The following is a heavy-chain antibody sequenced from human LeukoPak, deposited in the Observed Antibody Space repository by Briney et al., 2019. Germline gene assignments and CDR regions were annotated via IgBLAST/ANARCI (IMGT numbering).Heavy chain of an antibody. J-gene: IGHJ4*02. CDR3: ARGGVDYYGSGTYYLMYYFDY. CDR1: GFTFSSYG. V-gene: IGHV3-23*01. Sequence: PGGTQRLSCAASGFTFSSYGMSWVRQAPGKGLEWDSAISGSGGSTYYADSVKGRFTISRDNSKNTLYLQMNSLRAEDTAVYFCARGGVDYYGSGTYYLMYYFDYWGQGALVTVSS. D-gene: IGHD3-10*01. CDR2: ISGSGGST.